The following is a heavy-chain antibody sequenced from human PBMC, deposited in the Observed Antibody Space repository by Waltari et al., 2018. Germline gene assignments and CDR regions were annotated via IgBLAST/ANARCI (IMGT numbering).Heavy chain of an antibody. CDR1: GYTFISSS. V-gene: IGHV1-3*03. J-gene: IGHJ4*02. CDR2: INVCNGDT. CDR3: ARDEGYSSGWYRN. D-gene: IGHD6-19*01. Sequence: QVQLVQSGTEVKKPGATVKVSCKTSGYTFISSSMPWVRQAPGQRPEWMGWINVCNGDTKYSQEFQGRVTITSDTFARTTYMELRSLRSEDTAVYYCARDEGYSSGWYRNWGQGTLVTVSS.